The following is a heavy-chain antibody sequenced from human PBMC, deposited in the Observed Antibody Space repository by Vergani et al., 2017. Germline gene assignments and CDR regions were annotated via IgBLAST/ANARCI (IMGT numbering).Heavy chain of an antibody. CDR1: GGSFSGYY. D-gene: IGHD4-11*01. CDR3: ARGLYSNYPWGY. Sequence: QVQLQQWGAGLLKPSETLSLTCAVYGGSFSGYYWSWIRQPPGKGLEWIWEINHSGSTNYNPSLKSRVTISVDTSKNQFSLKLSSVTAADTAVYYCARGLYSNYPWGYWGQGTLVTVSS. V-gene: IGHV4-34*01. CDR2: INHSGST. J-gene: IGHJ4*02.